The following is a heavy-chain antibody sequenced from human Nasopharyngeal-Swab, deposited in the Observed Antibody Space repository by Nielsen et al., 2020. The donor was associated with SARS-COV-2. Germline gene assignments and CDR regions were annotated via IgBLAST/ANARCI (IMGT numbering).Heavy chain of an antibody. Sequence: SETLSLTCAVYGGSFSGYYWSWIRQSPRKGLEWIGEINHSGSTNYNSSLKSRVTISLDTSKNQFSLRLRSVTAADTAVYYCARDLPPSYWGHGTLVTVSS. CDR1: GGSFSGYY. V-gene: IGHV4-34*01. CDR2: INHSGST. CDR3: ARDLPPSY. J-gene: IGHJ4*01.